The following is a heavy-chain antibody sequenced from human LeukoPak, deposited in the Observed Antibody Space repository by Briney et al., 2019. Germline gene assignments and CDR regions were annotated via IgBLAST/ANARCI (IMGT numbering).Heavy chain of an antibody. J-gene: IGHJ4*02. CDR2: INHSGST. D-gene: IGHD5-24*01. V-gene: IGHV4-34*01. CDR3: AREWLQLSYYFDY. Sequence: SETLSLTCAVYGGSFSGYYWSWIRQPPGEGLEWIGEINHSGSTNYNPSLKSRVTISVDTSKNQFSLKLSSVTAADTAVYYCAREWLQLSYYFDYWGQGTLVTVSS. CDR1: GGSFSGYY.